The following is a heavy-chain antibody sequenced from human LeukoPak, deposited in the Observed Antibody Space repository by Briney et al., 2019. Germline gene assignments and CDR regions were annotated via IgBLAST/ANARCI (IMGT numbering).Heavy chain of an antibody. J-gene: IGHJ5*02. CDR1: GFTFSDYY. Sequence: PGGSLRLSCAASGFTFSDYYMSWIRQAPGKGLEWVSYISSSGSTIYYADSVKGRFTISRDNAKTSLYLQMNSLRAEDTAVYYCARDPYYDSSLTLPWGQGTLVTVSS. CDR2: ISSSGSTI. D-gene: IGHD3-22*01. CDR3: ARDPYYDSSLTLP. V-gene: IGHV3-11*04.